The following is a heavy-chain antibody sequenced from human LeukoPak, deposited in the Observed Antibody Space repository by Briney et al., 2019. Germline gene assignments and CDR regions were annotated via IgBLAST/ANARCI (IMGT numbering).Heavy chain of an antibody. CDR2: ISYDGSNK. V-gene: IGHV3-30*18. CDR1: GFTFSSYG. Sequence: PGRSLRLSCAASGFTFSSYGFHWVRQAPGKGLEWVAVISYDGSNKYYADSVKGRFTISRDNSKNTLYLQMNSLRAGDTAVYYCAKDSYDRSGYYYYYFAYWGQGTQVTVSS. D-gene: IGHD3-22*01. J-gene: IGHJ4*02. CDR3: AKDSYDRSGYYYYYFAY.